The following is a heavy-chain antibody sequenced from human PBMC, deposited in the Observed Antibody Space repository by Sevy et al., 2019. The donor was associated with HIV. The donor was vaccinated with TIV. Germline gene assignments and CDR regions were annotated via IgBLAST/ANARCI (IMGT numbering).Heavy chain of an antibody. V-gene: IGHV4-59*08. CDR1: GGSISSYY. J-gene: IGHJ5*02. CDR3: ARHGKEDWFDP. CDR2: IYYSVST. D-gene: IGHD1-26*01. Sequence: SETLSLTCTVSGGSISSYYWSWIRQPPGKGLEWIGYIYYSVSTNYNPSLKSRVTISVDTSKNQFSPKLGSVTAADTAVYYCARHGKEDWFDPWGQGTLVTVSS.